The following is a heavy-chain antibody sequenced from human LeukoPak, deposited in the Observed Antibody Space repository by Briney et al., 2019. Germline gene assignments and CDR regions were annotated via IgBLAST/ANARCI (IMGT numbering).Heavy chain of an antibody. V-gene: IGHV4-34*01. Sequence: SETLSLTCAVYGGSFSGYYWSWIRQPPGKGLEWIGEINHSGSTNYNPSLKSRVTISVDTSRNQFSLKLSSVTAAGTAVYYCARTGGSGSKFDYWGQGTLVTVSS. CDR1: GGSFSGYY. J-gene: IGHJ4*02. D-gene: IGHD3-10*01. CDR2: INHSGST. CDR3: ARTGGSGSKFDY.